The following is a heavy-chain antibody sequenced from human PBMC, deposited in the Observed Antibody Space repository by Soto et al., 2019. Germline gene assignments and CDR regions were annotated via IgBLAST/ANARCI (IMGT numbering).Heavy chain of an antibody. Sequence: ASVKGSCKDSVGSFSSYAISWVRPAPGQGLEWMGGIIPIFGTANYAQKFQGRVTITADESTSTAYMELSSLRSEDTAVYYCARVSVGSYDGDYLLCWGQGPLGTVS. V-gene: IGHV1-69*01. J-gene: IGHJ4*02. CDR3: ARVSVGSYDGDYLLC. CDR1: VGSFSSYA. CDR2: IIPIFGTA. D-gene: IGHD4-17*01.